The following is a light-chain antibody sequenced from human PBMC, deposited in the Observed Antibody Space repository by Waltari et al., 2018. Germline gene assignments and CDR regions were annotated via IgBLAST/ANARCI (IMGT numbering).Light chain of an antibody. V-gene: IGKV1-17*01. CDR1: QGISNS. CDR3: LQGSGYPLT. J-gene: IGKJ1*01. Sequence: DIQMSQSPSSLSASVGDRVTITCRASQGISNSLNWYQQKPGKAPKLLISYANILASGVPSMFSCSVSFTEFTLTIISLQPEDFATYFFLQGSGYPLTFGLGTKVEIK. CDR2: YAN.